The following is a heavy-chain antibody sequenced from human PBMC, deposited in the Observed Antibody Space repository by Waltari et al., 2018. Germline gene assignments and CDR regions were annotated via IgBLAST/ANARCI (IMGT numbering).Heavy chain of an antibody. J-gene: IGHJ3*01. D-gene: IGHD3-16*01. CDR1: GGSITTNRHY. CDR3: ATYVGASIGTAAFDV. V-gene: IGHV4-39*01. CDR2: ISYSGPT. Sequence: QLHLQESGPGLVQPSETLSLTCSVSGGSITTNRHYWGWIRQPPGKGLEWTATISYSGPTYTSPSLKSRLTISADTFKNQFSLKLSSVTAADTAVYYCATYVGASIGTAAFDVWGRGTMVTVSS.